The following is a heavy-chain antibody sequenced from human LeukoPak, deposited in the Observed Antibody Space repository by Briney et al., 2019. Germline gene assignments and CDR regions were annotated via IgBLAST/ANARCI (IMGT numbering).Heavy chain of an antibody. CDR3: ARMERLYYDAREDAFDI. CDR1: GGSISSSSYY. J-gene: IGHJ3*02. Sequence: SETLSLTCTVSGGSISSSSYYWGWIRQPPGKGLEWIGSIYYSGSTYYNPSLKSRVTISVDTSKNQFSLKLSSVTAADTAVYYCARMERLYYDAREDAFDIWGQGTMVTVSS. V-gene: IGHV4-39*07. D-gene: IGHD4/OR15-4a*01. CDR2: IYYSGST.